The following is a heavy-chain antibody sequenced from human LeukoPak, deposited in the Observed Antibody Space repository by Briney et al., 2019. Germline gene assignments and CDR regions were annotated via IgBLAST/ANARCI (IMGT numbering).Heavy chain of an antibody. CDR2: TIGSGGST. J-gene: IGHJ4*02. CDR3: AKARYCSGGSCYFDY. D-gene: IGHD2-15*01. Sequence: GGSLRLSCTASGFTFGDYAMSWVRQAPGKGLEWVSGTIGSGGSTFYADSVKGRFTISRDNSKNTLYLQMNSLRAEDTAVYYCAKARYCSGGSCYFDYWGQGTLVTVSS. CDR1: GFTFGDYA. V-gene: IGHV3-23*01.